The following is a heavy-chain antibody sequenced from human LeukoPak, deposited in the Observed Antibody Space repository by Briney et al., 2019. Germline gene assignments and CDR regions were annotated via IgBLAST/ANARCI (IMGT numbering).Heavy chain of an antibody. J-gene: IGHJ4*02. CDR1: GGSFSGYY. CDR3: ARRKEQWLVRGGFLY. D-gene: IGHD6-19*01. V-gene: IGHV4-34*01. CDR2: INHSGST. Sequence: SETLSLTCAVYGGSFSGYYWSWIRQPPGKGLEWIGEINHSGSTNYNPSLKSRVTISVDTSKNQFSLKLSSVTAADTAVYYCARRKEQWLVRGGFLYWGQGTLVTVSS.